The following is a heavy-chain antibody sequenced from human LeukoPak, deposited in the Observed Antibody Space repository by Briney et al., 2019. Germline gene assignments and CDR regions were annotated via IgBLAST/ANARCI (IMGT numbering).Heavy chain of an antibody. CDR2: IIPIFGTA. V-gene: IGHV1-69*06. CDR3: ARWGRPLDS. CDR1: GYTFTSYG. Sequence: SVKVSCKASGYTFTSYGISWVRQAPGQGLEWMGGIIPIFGTANYAQKFQGRVTITADKSTSTPYMELSSLRSEDTAVYYCARWGRPLDSWGQGTLVTVSS. J-gene: IGHJ4*02. D-gene: IGHD7-27*01.